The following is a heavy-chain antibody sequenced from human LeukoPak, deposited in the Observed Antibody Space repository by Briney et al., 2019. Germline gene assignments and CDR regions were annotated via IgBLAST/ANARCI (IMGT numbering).Heavy chain of an antibody. V-gene: IGHV1-2*02. J-gene: IGHJ6*03. Sequence: ASVKVSCKASGYTFTGYYMHWVRQAPGQGLEWMGWLNPNSGGTNYAQKFQGRVTMTRDTSISTAYMELNRLRTDDTAVYYCARRARFGELPYYMDVWGKGTTVTVSS. CDR1: GYTFTGYY. CDR2: LNPNSGGT. D-gene: IGHD3-10*01. CDR3: ARRARFGELPYYMDV.